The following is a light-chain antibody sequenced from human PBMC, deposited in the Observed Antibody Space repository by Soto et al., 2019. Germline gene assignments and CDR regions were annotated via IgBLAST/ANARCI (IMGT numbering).Light chain of an antibody. CDR2: HVT. J-gene: IGLJ1*01. CDR3: CSYTTSNTFV. Sequence: QSALTQPASVSGSLGQSITISCSGTSSDVGAYNYVSWYQQYPGKAPKLMIHHVTDRPSGVSNRFSGSKSGNTASLTISGLQAEDEADYYCCSYTTSNTFVFGTGTKVTVL. V-gene: IGLV2-14*01. CDR1: SSDVGAYNY.